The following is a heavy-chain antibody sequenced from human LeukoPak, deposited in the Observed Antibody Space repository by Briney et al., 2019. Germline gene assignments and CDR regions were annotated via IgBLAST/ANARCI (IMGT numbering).Heavy chain of an antibody. D-gene: IGHD1-14*01. Sequence: GGSLRLSCAASGFTFSNCAMHWVRQAPGKGLEWVAVISNDASYKYYADSVKGRFTISRDNSKNTLYLQMNSLRAEDTAVYYCARDTGRSGIRGSFDYWGQGTLVTVSS. CDR3: ARDTGRSGIRGSFDY. J-gene: IGHJ4*02. CDR1: GFTFSNCA. V-gene: IGHV3-30-3*01. CDR2: ISNDASYK.